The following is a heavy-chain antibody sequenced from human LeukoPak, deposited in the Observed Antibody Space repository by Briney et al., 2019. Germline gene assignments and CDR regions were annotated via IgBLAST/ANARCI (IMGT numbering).Heavy chain of an antibody. CDR3: ATLPSIAARGFWFDP. V-gene: IGHV4-31*03. J-gene: IGHJ5*02. Sequence: SQTLSLTCTVSGGSISSGGYYWSWLRQHPGKGLEWIGYIYYSGSTYYNPSLKSRVTISVDTSKNQFSLKLSSVTAADTAVYYCATLPSIAARGFWFDPWGQGTLVTVSS. CDR2: IYYSGST. D-gene: IGHD6-6*01. CDR1: GGSISSGGYY.